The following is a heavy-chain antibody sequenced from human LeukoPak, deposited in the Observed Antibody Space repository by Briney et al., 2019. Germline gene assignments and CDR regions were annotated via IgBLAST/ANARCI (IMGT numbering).Heavy chain of an antibody. V-gene: IGHV3-23*01. J-gene: IGHJ4*02. D-gene: IGHD3-16*01. Sequence: GESLRLSCEASGFAFSNHAMTWVRQAPGEGLQWVSTISDTGKTTFYRDSVRGRFTISRDNSKNTLYLQMSSLRAEDTAVYYYALMWEGGELGYFDNWGQGTLVTVSS. CDR3: ALMWEGGELGYFDN. CDR2: ISDTGKTT. CDR1: GFAFSNHA.